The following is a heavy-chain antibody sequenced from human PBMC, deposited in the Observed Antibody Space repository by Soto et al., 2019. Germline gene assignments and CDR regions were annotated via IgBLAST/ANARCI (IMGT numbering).Heavy chain of an antibody. V-gene: IGHV3-30*18. CDR1: GFIFSSYG. Sequence: QVQLVESGGGVVQPGRSLRLSCAASGFIFSSYGMFWVRQAPGRGLEWVALISYDGSSQYYLDSVKGRFTISRDNSKNTLYLQMNSLRAEDTAVYYCAKGSYRGRYSDFDYWGQGTLVTVSS. CDR3: AKGSYRGRYSDFDY. J-gene: IGHJ4*02. CDR2: ISYDGSSQ. D-gene: IGHD1-26*01.